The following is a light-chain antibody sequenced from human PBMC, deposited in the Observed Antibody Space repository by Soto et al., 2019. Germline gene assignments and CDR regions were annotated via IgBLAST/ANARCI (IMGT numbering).Light chain of an antibody. V-gene: IGKV3-11*01. CDR3: QQRSNWPRRYT. Sequence: EIVLTQSPATLSLSPGERATLSCRASQSVSSYLAWYQQKPGQAPRLLIYDASNRATGIPARFSGSGSGTDFTLIISSREPEDFAVYYCQQRSNWPRRYTFCQGNKLEIK. CDR2: DAS. CDR1: QSVSSY. J-gene: IGKJ2*01.